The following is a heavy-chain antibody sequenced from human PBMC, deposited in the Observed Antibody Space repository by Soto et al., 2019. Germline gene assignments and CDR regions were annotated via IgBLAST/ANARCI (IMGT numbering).Heavy chain of an antibody. CDR1: GFTFSGSA. CDR3: TRPEYSSSGAVH. Sequence: PGGSLRLSCAASGFTFSGSAMHWVRQASGKGLEWVGRIRSKANSYATAYAASVKGRFTISRDDSKNTAYLQMNSLKTEDTAVYYCTRPEYSSSGAVHWGQGPLVTVSS. D-gene: IGHD6-6*01. V-gene: IGHV3-73*01. CDR2: IRSKANSYAT. J-gene: IGHJ4*02.